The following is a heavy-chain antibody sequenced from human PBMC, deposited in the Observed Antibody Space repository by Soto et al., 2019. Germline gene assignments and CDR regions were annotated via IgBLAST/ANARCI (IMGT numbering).Heavy chain of an antibody. J-gene: IGHJ4*02. V-gene: IGHV3-74*01. CDR2: ISDDGSRA. D-gene: IGHD3-10*01. CDR1: VFTFSMYW. Sequence: PWGSLRLSCTASVFTFSMYWMHWFRQVPGKGPEWVSRISDDGSRADYADSVKGRFTISRDNAKNTLYLEMHVLRADDTAVYYCTRGPRPSSVGTGAFWGQGTPVTVSS. CDR3: TRGPRPSSVGTGAF.